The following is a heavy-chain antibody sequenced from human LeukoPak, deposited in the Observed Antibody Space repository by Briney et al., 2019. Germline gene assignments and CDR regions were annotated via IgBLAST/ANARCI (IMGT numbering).Heavy chain of an antibody. CDR1: GFTFSSYK. J-gene: IGHJ3*02. D-gene: IGHD2-15*01. CDR2: LNENGIT. V-gene: IGHV3-74*01. CDR3: ARQDIPKALYGFDI. Sequence: PGGSLRLSCAASGFTFSSYKMYWVRQAPGKGPVWVSRLNENGITNYADSVKGRFAISSDNAKSTLFLQMNSLRVDDTAVYYCARQDIPKALYGFDIWGQGTMVTVSS.